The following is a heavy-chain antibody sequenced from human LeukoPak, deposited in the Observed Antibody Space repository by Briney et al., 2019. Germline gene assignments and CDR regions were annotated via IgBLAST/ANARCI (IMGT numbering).Heavy chain of an antibody. CDR3: ARVRSGSYWYYFDY. D-gene: IGHD1-26*01. CDR1: GYTFPIYF. CDR2: IIPIFGTA. V-gene: IGHV1-69*13. J-gene: IGHJ4*02. Sequence: SVKVSCTASGYTFPIYFMHWVRQAPGQRLEWMGGIIPIFGTANYAQKFQGRVTITADESTSTAYMELSSLRSEDTAVYYCARVRSGSYWYYFDYWGQGTLVTVSS.